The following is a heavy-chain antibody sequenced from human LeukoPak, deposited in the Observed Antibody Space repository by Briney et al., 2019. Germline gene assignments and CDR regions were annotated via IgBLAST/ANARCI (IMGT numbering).Heavy chain of an antibody. V-gene: IGHV4-59*01. Sequence: SETLSLTRTVSGGSLSSYYWGWIRQPPGKGLEWIGYIYYSGSTNYNPSLKSRVTISVDTSKNQFSLKLSSVTAADTAVYYCAREGSTGSRNAFDIWGQGTMVTVSS. CDR1: GGSLSSYY. CDR2: IYYSGST. D-gene: IGHD2-2*01. CDR3: AREGSTGSRNAFDI. J-gene: IGHJ3*02.